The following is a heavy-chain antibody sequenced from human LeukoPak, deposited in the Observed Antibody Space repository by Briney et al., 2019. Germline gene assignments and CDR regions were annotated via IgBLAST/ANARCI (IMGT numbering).Heavy chain of an antibody. J-gene: IGHJ4*02. Sequence: GGSLRLSCAASGFGLSVDDMGWVRQAPGKGLEWVSTISRSGENTYYADSVKGRFTISRDNSKNTVYLQMNNLRVDDAAVYYCARHWVWGQGTLVTVSS. CDR1: GFGLSVDD. D-gene: IGHD3-16*01. V-gene: IGHV3-23*01. CDR2: ISRSGENT. CDR3: ARHWV.